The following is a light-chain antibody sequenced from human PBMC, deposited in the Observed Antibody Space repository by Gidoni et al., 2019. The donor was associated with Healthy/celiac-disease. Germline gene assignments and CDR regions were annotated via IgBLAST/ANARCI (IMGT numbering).Light chain of an antibody. J-gene: IGKJ5*01. V-gene: IGKV3-15*01. CDR3: QQYNNWPPLT. CDR2: GAS. Sequence: EIVMTQSPATLSVSPGERATLSCSASQSVSSNLAWYQQKPGQAPRLLIYGASTSATGIPARFSGSGSVTDFTLTISSLQSEDFAVYYCQQYNNWPPLTFGQGTRLEIK. CDR1: QSVSSN.